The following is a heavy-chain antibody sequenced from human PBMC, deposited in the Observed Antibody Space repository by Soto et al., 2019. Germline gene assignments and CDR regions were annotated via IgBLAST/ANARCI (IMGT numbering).Heavy chain of an antibody. CDR3: ARATYYYDSSGYSDRVLDY. CDR2: IYYSGNT. J-gene: IGHJ4*02. CDR1: GGSISSCCYY. D-gene: IGHD3-22*01. V-gene: IGHV4-31*03. Sequence: SETLXLTCTVPGGSISSCCYYWSWIRQHPGKGLEWIGYIYYSGNTYYNPSLKSRVTISEDTSKNQFSLKLSSVTAADTAVYYCARATYYYDSSGYSDRVLDYWGQGTLVTVSS.